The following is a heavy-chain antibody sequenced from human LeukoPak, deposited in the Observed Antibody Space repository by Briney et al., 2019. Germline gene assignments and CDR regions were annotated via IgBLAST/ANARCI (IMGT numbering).Heavy chain of an antibody. J-gene: IGHJ6*03. V-gene: IGHV4-59*11. D-gene: IGHD2-2*01. CDR1: GGSISGHY. CDR3: ARDYCSSTSCYGDYYYYYYMDV. CDR2: IYSSGST. Sequence: SETLSLTCSVSGGSISGHYWSWIRQPPGKGLEWIGYIYSSGSTNYNSSLKSRVTISEDTSKNQFFLRLRSVTAADTAVYYCARDYCSSTSCYGDYYYYYYMDVWGKGTTVTVSS.